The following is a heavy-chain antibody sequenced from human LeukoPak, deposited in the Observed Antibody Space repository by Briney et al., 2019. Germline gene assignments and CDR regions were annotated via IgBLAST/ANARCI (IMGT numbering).Heavy chain of an antibody. CDR2: INHSGST. D-gene: IGHD6-19*01. CDR3: ARDRSWSSGLYFDY. V-gene: IGHV4-34*01. J-gene: IGHJ4*02. Sequence: SETLSLTCAVYGGSFSGYYWSWIRQPPGKGLEWIGEINHSGSTNYNPSLKSRVTISVDTSKNQFSLKLSSVTAADTAVYYCARDRSWSSGLYFDYWGQGTLVTVSS. CDR1: GGSFSGYY.